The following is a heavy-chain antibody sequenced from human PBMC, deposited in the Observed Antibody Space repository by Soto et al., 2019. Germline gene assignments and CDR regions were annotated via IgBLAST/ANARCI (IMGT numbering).Heavy chain of an antibody. CDR1: GYTFTGPY. CDR3: GRGRSGQIVVFY. Sequence: GASVQVSCKACGYTFTGPYIRLVRQAPEQGPEXMGEXGXKXGXTXHXXXXQGRVTMTRDMSITTVYREWNNLSPDHKAVYYCGRGRSGQIVVFYWGQGTPLTVSS. CDR2: XGXKXGXT. V-gene: IGHV1-2*02. J-gene: IGHJ4*02. D-gene: IGHD1-26*01.